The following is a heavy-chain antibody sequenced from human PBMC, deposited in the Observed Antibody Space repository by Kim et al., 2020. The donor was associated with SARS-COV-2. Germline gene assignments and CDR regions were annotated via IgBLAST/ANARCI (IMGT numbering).Heavy chain of an antibody. CDR2: IIPIFGTA. D-gene: IGHD3-22*01. CDR1: GGTFSSYA. Sequence: SVKVSCKASGGTFSSYAISWVRQAPGQGLEWMGGIIPIFGTANYAQKFQGRVTITADESTSTAYMELSSLRSEDTAVYYCASSTLDYYDSSGYYYVFDYWGQGTLVTVSS. CDR3: ASSTLDYYDSSGYYYVFDY. J-gene: IGHJ4*02. V-gene: IGHV1-69*13.